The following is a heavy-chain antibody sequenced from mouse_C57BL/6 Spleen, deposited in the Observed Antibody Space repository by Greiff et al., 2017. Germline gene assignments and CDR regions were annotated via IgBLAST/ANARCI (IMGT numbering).Heavy chain of an antibody. D-gene: IGHD1-1*01. CDR3: TRVHYYGSSYWFAD. CDR2: IYPGNSDT. J-gene: IGHJ3*01. V-gene: IGHV1-5*01. CDR1: GYTFTSYW. Sequence: EVQLQQSGTVLARPGASVKMSCKTSGYTFTSYWMHWVKQRPGQGLEWIGAIYPGNSDTSYNQKFKGKDKLTAVTSASTAYMELSSLTNEDSAVYYCTRVHYYGSSYWFADWGQGTLVTVSA.